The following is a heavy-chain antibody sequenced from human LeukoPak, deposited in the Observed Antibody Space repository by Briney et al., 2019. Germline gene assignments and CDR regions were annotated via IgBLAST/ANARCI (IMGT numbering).Heavy chain of an antibody. Sequence: SETLSLTCTVSGGSINSYYWSWLRQPPGEGLECIGYIHYTGSTNYNPSLKSRVTISVDTSKNQFSLKLSSVTAADTAIYYCARGGYYGSGNDFRFDPWGQGTLVTVSS. CDR3: ARGGYYGSGNDFRFDP. D-gene: IGHD3-10*01. CDR2: IHYTGST. V-gene: IGHV4-59*01. CDR1: GGSINSYY. J-gene: IGHJ5*02.